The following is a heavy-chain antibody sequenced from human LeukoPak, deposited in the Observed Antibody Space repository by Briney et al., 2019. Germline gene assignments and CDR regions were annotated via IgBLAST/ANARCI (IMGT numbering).Heavy chain of an antibody. J-gene: IGHJ4*02. V-gene: IGHV3-30*04. CDR1: GFTFSSYA. CDR2: ISYDGSNK. CDR3: ARETVAGSGFDY. Sequence: GRSLRLSCAASGFTFSSYAMHWVRQAPGKGLEWVAVISYDGSNKYYADSVKGRFTISRDNYKNTLYLQMNSLRAEDTAVYYCARETVAGSGFDYWGQGTLVTVSS. D-gene: IGHD6-19*01.